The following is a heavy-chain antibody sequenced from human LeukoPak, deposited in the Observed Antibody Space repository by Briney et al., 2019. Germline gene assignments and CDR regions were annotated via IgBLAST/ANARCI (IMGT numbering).Heavy chain of an antibody. J-gene: IGHJ4*02. V-gene: IGHV5-51*01. Sequence: ESLHLSCQASGYSFTSYYIGWVRQMPGKGLEWMGIIYPEDSDTRYSPAFQGQVTISADKSISTAYLQWSSLKASDTAIYYCARRGAVDSAYFDWAQKSPLSASS. CDR1: GYSFTSYY. CDR3: ARRGAVDSAYFD. D-gene: IGHD3-9*01. CDR2: IYPEDSDT.